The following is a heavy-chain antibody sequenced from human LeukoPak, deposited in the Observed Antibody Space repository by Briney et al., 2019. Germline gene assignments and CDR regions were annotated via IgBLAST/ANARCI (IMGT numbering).Heavy chain of an antibody. D-gene: IGHD2-15*01. Sequence: SETLSLTCTVSGGSIYTYYWSWIRQPPGKGLEWIGYIYYSGTTNYNPSLKSRVTISLGMSSNQFSLRLDSVTAADTAVYYCASAASLDYWGQGILVTVSS. J-gene: IGHJ4*02. CDR2: IYYSGTT. CDR1: GGSIYTYY. V-gene: IGHV4-59*01. CDR3: ASAASLDY.